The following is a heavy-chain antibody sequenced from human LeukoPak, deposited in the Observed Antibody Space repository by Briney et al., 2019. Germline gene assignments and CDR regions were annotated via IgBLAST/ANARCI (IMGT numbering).Heavy chain of an antibody. Sequence: GASVKVSCKASGYTFTGYYMHWVRQAPGQGLEWMGWINPNSGGTNYAQKFQGRVTMTRDTSISTAYMELNRLRSDDTAVYYCARGSYESSDFEYFHHWGQGTLVTVSS. CDR3: ARGSYESSDFEYFHH. CDR1: GYTFTGYY. J-gene: IGHJ1*01. D-gene: IGHD3-22*01. V-gene: IGHV1-2*02. CDR2: INPNSGGT.